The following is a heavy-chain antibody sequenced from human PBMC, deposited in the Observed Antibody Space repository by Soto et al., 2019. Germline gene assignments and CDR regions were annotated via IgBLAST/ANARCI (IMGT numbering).Heavy chain of an antibody. CDR2: IYSGGST. V-gene: IGHV3-53*01. CDR1: GFTVSSNY. J-gene: IGHJ4*02. Sequence: GGSLRLSCTASGFTVSSNYMSWVRQAPGKGLEWVSVIYSGGSTYYADSVKGRFTISRDNSKNTLYLQMNSLRAEDTAVYYCARDGHRSSSWFSFDYWGQGTLVTVSS. CDR3: ARDGHRSSSWFSFDY. D-gene: IGHD6-13*01.